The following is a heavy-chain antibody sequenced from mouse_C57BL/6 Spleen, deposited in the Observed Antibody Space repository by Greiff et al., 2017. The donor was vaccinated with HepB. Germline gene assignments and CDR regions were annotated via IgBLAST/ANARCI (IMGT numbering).Heavy chain of an antibody. V-gene: IGHV10-1*01. D-gene: IGHD1-1*01. CDR3: VRQYGSSSLYYAMDY. CDR2: IRSKSNNYAT. J-gene: IGHJ4*01. Sequence: EVHLVESGGGLVQPKGSLKLSCAASGFSFNTYAMNWVRQAPGKGLEWVARIRSKSNNYATYYADSVKDRFTISRDDSESMLYLQMNNLKTEDTAMYYCVRQYGSSSLYYAMDYWGQGTSVTVSS. CDR1: GFSFNTYA.